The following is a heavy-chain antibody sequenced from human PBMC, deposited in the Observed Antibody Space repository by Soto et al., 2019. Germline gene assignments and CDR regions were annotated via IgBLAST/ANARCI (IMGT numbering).Heavy chain of an antibody. CDR3: ARHLGVTVAGTRWYFDL. J-gene: IGHJ2*01. CDR2: IYPGDSET. CDR1: ECRFTTYW. Sequence: GSLNLSCESSECRFTTYWIGWVRQMPGKGLEWMGIIYPGDSETRYNPSFQGHVTISADKSNNTAYLQWSSLKASDTATYYCARHLGVTVAGTRWYFDLWGRGTLVTVYS. D-gene: IGHD6-19*01. V-gene: IGHV5-51*01.